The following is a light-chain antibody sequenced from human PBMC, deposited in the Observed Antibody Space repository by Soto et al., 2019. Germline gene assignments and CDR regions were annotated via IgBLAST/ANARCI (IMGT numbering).Light chain of an antibody. V-gene: IGKV1-5*03. CDR1: QSIGSW. CDR2: KAS. Sequence: DIQMTQSPSTLSASVGDRVTITCRASQSIGSWLAWYQQKPGKAPNLLIYKASSLESGVPSRFSGSGSGTEFTLTISSLQPDYFATYYCQQYKSYPITFGQGTRLEIK. CDR3: QQYKSYPIT. J-gene: IGKJ5*01.